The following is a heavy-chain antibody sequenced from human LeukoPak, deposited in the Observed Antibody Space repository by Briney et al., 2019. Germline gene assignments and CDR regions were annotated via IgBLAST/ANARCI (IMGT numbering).Heavy chain of an antibody. CDR2: IYHSGST. D-gene: IGHD1-26*01. J-gene: IGHJ3*01. V-gene: IGHV4-38-2*02. CDR1: GYSISSGYY. Sequence: PSETLSLTCTVSGYSISSGYYWGWIRQPPGKGLEWIGSIYHSGSTYYNPSLKSRVTISVDTSKNQFSLKLSSVTAADTAVYYCARVSGSYIEVIWGQGTMVAVSS. CDR3: ARVSGSYIEVI.